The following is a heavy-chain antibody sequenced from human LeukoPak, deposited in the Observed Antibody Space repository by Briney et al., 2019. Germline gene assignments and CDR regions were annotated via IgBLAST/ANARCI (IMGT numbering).Heavy chain of an antibody. J-gene: IGHJ4*02. CDR1: GGSFSGCY. D-gene: IGHD3-22*01. Sequence: PSETLSLTCAVYGGSFSGCYWSWIRQPPGKGLEWIGEINHSGSTNYNPSLKSRVTIPVDTSKNQFSLKLSSVTAADTAVYYCARVDYYDSRPFDYWGQGTLVTVSS. CDR2: INHSGST. V-gene: IGHV4-34*01. CDR3: ARVDYYDSRPFDY.